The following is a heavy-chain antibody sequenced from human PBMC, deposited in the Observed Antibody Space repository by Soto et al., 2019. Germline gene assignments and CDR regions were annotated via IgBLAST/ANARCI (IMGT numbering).Heavy chain of an antibody. V-gene: IGHV4-39*01. CDR2: IFYSGST. J-gene: IGHJ5*02. CDR3: ARQPTTGDTDLWFDP. Sequence: QLQLLESGPGLVKASETLSLTCNVSGGSISTSRSYWAWIRQPPGKGLEWLANIFYSGSTYYNPSLATRVPVSVDTAKTEFSLKLRSVTAADTAVYYCARQPTTGDTDLWFDPWGQGTLVTVSS. CDR1: GGSISTSRSY. D-gene: IGHD2-21*01.